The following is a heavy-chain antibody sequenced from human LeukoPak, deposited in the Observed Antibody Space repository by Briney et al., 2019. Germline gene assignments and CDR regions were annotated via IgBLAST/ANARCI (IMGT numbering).Heavy chain of an antibody. V-gene: IGHV3-30*18. Sequence: GGSLRLSCAASGFTFSSYGMHWVRQAPGKGLEWVAVISYDGSNKYYADSVKGRFTISRDNSKNTLYLQMNSLRAEDTAVYYCAKDSGYSDYWGQGTLVTVSS. D-gene: IGHD3-22*01. CDR3: AKDSGYSDY. J-gene: IGHJ4*02. CDR2: ISYDGSNK. CDR1: GFTFSSYG.